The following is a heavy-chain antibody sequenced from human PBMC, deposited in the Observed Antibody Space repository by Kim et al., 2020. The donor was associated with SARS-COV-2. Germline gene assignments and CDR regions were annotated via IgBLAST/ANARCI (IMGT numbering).Heavy chain of an antibody. Sequence: GGSLRLSCAVSGFTFSVYALTWVRQAPGKGLECVSGISGSGGSTSYADSVKGRFTISKDNSNNMLYLQMNSLRVEDTAVYYCAKTLYCGHSHWGQGTLVNFSS. CDR3: AKTLYCGHSH. V-gene: IGHV3-23*01. CDR2: ISGSGGST. J-gene: IGHJ4*02. CDR1: GFTFSVYA. D-gene: IGHD2-21*01.